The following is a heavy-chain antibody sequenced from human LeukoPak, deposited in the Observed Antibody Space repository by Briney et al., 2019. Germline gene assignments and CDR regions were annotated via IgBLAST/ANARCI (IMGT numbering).Heavy chain of an antibody. D-gene: IGHD2-15*01. J-gene: IGHJ4*02. CDR3: ARGNVVFSAAFVY. CDR1: GGSISSSSYY. CDR2: IYYSGST. Sequence: PSETLSLTCTVSGGSISSSSYYWGWIRQPPGKGLEWIGSIYYSGSTYYNPSLKSRVTISVDTSKNQFSLKLSSVTAADTAVYYCARGNVVFSAAFVYWGQGTLVTVSS. V-gene: IGHV4-39*07.